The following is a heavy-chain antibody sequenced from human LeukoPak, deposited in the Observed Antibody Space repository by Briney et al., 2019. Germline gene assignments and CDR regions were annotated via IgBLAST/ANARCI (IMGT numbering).Heavy chain of an antibody. V-gene: IGHV4-59*12. CDR1: GGSISSYY. Sequence: PSETLSLTCTVSGGSISSYYWSWIRQPPGKGLEWIGYIYYSGSTYYNPSLKSRVTISVDTSKNQFSLKLSSVTAADTAVYYCARVRHWFDPWGQGTLVTVSS. CDR2: IYYSGST. CDR3: ARVRHWFDP. J-gene: IGHJ5*02.